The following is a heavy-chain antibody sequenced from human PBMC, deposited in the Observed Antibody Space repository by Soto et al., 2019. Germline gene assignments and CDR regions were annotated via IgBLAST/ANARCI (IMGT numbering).Heavy chain of an antibody. V-gene: IGHV1-8*01. CDR3: ARNTGATINWFDP. D-gene: IGHD1-26*01. J-gene: IGHJ5*02. CDR2: MSPNSGNT. Sequence: GASVKVSCKASGYTFTSYDINWARQATGQGLEWMGWMSPNSGNTGYAQKFQGRVTMTRNTSISTAYMELSSLRSEDTAVYYCARNTGATINWFDPWGQGTQVTVSS. CDR1: GYTFTSYD.